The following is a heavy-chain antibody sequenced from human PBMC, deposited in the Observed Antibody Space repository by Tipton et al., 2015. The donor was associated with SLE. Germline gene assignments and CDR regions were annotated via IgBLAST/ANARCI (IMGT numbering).Heavy chain of an antibody. CDR1: GGSISGTHYY. J-gene: IGHJ4*02. V-gene: IGHV4-39*07. Sequence: TLSLTCTVSGGSISGTHYYWGWIRQPPGKGLEWVGSIYYSGSTYYNPSLKSRVTISVDTSKNQFSLKLSSVTAADTAVYYCARSMRVGSEDYWGQGTLVTVSS. D-gene: IGHD6-19*01. CDR3: ARSMRVGSEDY. CDR2: IYYSGST.